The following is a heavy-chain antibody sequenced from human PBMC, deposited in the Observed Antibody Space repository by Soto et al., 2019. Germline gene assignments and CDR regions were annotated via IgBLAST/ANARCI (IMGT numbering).Heavy chain of an antibody. Sequence: KTSETLSLTCTASGDSINSVDHYWSWIRQPPGKGLEWMGYIYHSGSTHYNPSLNSRLTISIDTSTNRFSLNLTSVTAADTAVYFCARLRWETENNWFDPWGQGALVTVSS. J-gene: IGHJ5*02. V-gene: IGHV4-30-4*01. CDR1: GDSINSVDHY. CDR2: IYHSGST. D-gene: IGHD1-26*01. CDR3: ARLRWETENNWFDP.